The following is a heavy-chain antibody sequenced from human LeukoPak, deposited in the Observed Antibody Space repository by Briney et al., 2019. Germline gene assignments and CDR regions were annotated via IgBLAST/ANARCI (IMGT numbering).Heavy chain of an antibody. D-gene: IGHD2-15*01. Sequence: GGSLRLSCAASGFTFSNAWMSWVRQAPGKGLEWVGRIKSRPKGGTTDYAAPVKGRFTISRDDSKNTLYLQMNSLKTEDTALYYCTSLTSYCSGGSCYLLDAFDIWGQGTMVTASS. CDR2: IKSRPKGGTT. CDR3: TSLTSYCSGGSCYLLDAFDI. V-gene: IGHV3-15*01. CDR1: GFTFSNAW. J-gene: IGHJ3*02.